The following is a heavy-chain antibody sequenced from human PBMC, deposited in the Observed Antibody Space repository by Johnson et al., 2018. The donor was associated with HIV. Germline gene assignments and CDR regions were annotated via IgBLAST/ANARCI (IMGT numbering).Heavy chain of an antibody. V-gene: IGHV3-9*01. J-gene: IGHJ3*02. D-gene: IGHD2-15*01. CDR1: GFTFDDYA. CDR3: ARDLRGVVAAPIGAATSHVFDI. Sequence: VQLVESGGGLVQPGRSLRLSCAASGFTFDDYAMHWVRQAPGKGLEWISGINWNGGNTDYADSVKGRFTISRDNAKNSLYLQMNSLRAEDTALYYCARDLRGVVAAPIGAATSHVFDIWGQGTMVTVSS. CDR2: INWNGGNT.